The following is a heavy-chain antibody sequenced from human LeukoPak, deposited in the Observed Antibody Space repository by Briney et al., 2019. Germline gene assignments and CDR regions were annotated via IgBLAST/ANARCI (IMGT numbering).Heavy chain of an antibody. CDR1: GGSISSSSYY. V-gene: IGHV4-39*07. J-gene: IGHJ5*02. Sequence: SETLSLTCTVSGGSISSSSYYWGWIRQPPGKGLEWIGSIYYSGSTYYNPSLKSRVTISVDTSKNQFSLKLSSVTAADTAMYYCARDRGGSYDYWFDPWGQGTLVTVSS. CDR2: IYYSGST. CDR3: ARDRGGSYDYWFDP. D-gene: IGHD5-12*01.